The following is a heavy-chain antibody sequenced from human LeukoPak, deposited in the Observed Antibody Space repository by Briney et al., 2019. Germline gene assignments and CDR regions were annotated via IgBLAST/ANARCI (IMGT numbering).Heavy chain of an antibody. Sequence: SETLSLTCTVSGGSVSSGTYFWTWVRQPPGKGLEWIGHIHYSVTTNYNPSLKSRVTISVDTSKNQFSLKLSSVTAADTAVYYCATHPPGSWGQGTLVTVSS. V-gene: IGHV4-61*01. CDR1: GGSVSSGTYF. CDR3: ATHPPGS. J-gene: IGHJ5*02. CDR2: IHYSVTT.